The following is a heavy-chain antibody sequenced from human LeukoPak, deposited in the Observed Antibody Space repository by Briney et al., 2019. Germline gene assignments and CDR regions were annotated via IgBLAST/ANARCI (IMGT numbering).Heavy chain of an antibody. J-gene: IGHJ5*02. CDR1: GYTFTSYD. CDR2: MNPNSGNA. V-gene: IGHV1-8*01. Sequence: ASVKVSCKASGYTFTSYDINWVRQATGQGLEWMGWMNPNSGNAGYAQKFQGRVTLTRDTSISTAYMELSSLRSEDTAVYYCASRGVDCSGGSCYWFDPWGQGTLVTVSS. CDR3: ASRGVDCSGGSCYWFDP. D-gene: IGHD2-15*01.